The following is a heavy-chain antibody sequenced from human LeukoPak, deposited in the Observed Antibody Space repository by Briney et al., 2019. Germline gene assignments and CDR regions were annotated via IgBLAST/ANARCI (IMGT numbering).Heavy chain of an antibody. CDR3: ARATPGAIGMDV. V-gene: IGHV1-46*01. J-gene: IGHJ6*02. CDR1: GYTFTSYY. D-gene: IGHD1-14*01. CDR2: INPSGGST. Sequence: GASVKVSCKASGYTFTSYYMHWVRQAPGQGLEWMGIINPSGGSTSYAQKFQGRVTMTRDTSTSTAYMELSSLRSEDTAVYYCARATPGAIGMDVWGQGTTVTVSS.